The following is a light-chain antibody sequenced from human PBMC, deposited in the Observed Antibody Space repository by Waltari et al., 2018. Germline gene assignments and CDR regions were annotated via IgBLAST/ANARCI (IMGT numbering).Light chain of an antibody. CDR3: QTGGHGTWV. V-gene: IGLV4-69*01. CDR1: SGHSSTV. Sequence: QLVLTQSPSASASLGASVKLTCTLSSGHSSTVIAWLQQQPEKGPRYLMKVNSDGSHSKGDKIPDRFSGSSSGTEHYLTISSLQSEYEADYYCQTGGHGTWVFGGGTKLTVL. CDR2: VNSDGSH. J-gene: IGLJ3*02.